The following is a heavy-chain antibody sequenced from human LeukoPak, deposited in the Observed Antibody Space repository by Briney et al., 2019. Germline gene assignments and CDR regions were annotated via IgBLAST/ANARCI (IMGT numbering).Heavy chain of an antibody. J-gene: IGHJ6*02. Sequence: ASVKVSCKASGYTFTSYYMHWVRQAPGQGLEWMGIINPSGGSTSYAQKFQGRVTMTRDTSTSTVYMELSSLRSEDTAVYYCARDEEMATVNYYYYYGMDVWGQGTTVTVSS. D-gene: IGHD5-24*01. CDR1: GYTFTSYY. V-gene: IGHV1-46*01. CDR3: ARDEEMATVNYYYYYGMDV. CDR2: INPSGGST.